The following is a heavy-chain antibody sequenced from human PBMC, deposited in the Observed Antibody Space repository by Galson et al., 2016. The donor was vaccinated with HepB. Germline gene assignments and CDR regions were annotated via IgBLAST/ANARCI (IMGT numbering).Heavy chain of an antibody. D-gene: IGHD3-9*01. CDR2: IYPGDSDT. CDR1: GYSFTNSW. J-gene: IGHJ4*02. V-gene: IGHV5-51*01. Sequence: QSGAEVKKPGESLKISCKASGYSFTNSWIGWVRQMPGKGLEWMGSIYPGDSDTRYRPSFQGQVTISDDKSITTAYLQWSSLEAPDTGMYYRARAYFSSSFYDYWGQGTLVTVSS. CDR3: ARAYFSSSFYDY.